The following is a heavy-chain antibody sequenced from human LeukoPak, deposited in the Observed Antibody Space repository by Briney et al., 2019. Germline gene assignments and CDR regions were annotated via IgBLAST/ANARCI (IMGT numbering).Heavy chain of an antibody. CDR1: GGTFSSYA. Sequence: PWASVKVSCKASGGTFSSYAISWVRQAPGQGLEWMGRIIPIFGTANYAQKFQGRVTITADKSTSTAYMELSSLRSEDTAVYYCARVGLDGSGNDYWGQGTLVTVSS. J-gene: IGHJ4*02. CDR3: ARVGLDGSGNDY. D-gene: IGHD3-10*01. V-gene: IGHV1-69*06. CDR2: IIPIFGTA.